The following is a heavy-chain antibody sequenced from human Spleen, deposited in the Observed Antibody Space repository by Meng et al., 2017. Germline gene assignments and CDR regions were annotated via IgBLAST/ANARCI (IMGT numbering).Heavy chain of an antibody. V-gene: IGHV3-35*01. Sequence: GESLKISCSASGFTFSNSDMNWVHQAPGKGLEWVSGVSWNGSRTHHADSVKGRFIIPRDNSRNTLYLQTNSLRAEDTAVYNCVRGLHYEYDSSGYWAGFTTQKYYFDYWGQGALVTVSS. CDR2: VSWNGSRT. CDR1: GFTFSNSD. D-gene: IGHD3-22*01. CDR3: VRGLHYEYDSSGYWAGFTTQKYYFDY. J-gene: IGHJ4*02.